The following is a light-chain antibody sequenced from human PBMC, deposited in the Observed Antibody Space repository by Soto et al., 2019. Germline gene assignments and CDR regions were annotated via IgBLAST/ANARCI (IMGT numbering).Light chain of an antibody. V-gene: IGKV3-20*01. Sequence: EIVLTQSPGTLSLSPGERATLSCRASQSVSRSYLAWYQQKPGQAPRLLIYGSSSRATGIPDRFRGSGSGTDCTLTISRLEPEDVAVYYCQQYGSSPWTFGQGTKVEIK. J-gene: IGKJ1*01. CDR3: QQYGSSPWT. CDR1: QSVSRSY. CDR2: GSS.